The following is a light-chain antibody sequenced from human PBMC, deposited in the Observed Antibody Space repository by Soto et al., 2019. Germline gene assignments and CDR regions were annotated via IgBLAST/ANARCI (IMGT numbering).Light chain of an antibody. CDR3: SSYAGSSNV. Sequence: QSALTQPASVSGSPGQSITISCTGTSSDVGAYNYVSWYQQHPGKAPKFLIYEVNNRPSGVSDRFSGSKSGNTASLTVSGLQAEDEADYYCSSYAGSSNVFGTGTKVTVL. V-gene: IGLV2-14*01. J-gene: IGLJ1*01. CDR2: EVN. CDR1: SSDVGAYNY.